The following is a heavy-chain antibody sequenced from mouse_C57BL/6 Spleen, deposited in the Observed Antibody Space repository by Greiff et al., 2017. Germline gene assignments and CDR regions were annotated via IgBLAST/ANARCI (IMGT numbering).Heavy chain of an antibody. CDR2: ISDGGSYT. D-gene: IGHD3-2*02. CDR3: ARDDSSGYGFAY. Sequence: EVQRVESGGGLVKPGGSLKLSCAASGFTFSSYAMSWVRQTPEKRLEWVATISDGGSYTYYPDNVQGRFTISRDNAKNNLYLQMSHLKSEATAMYSCARDDSSGYGFAYWGQGTLVTVSA. J-gene: IGHJ3*01. V-gene: IGHV5-4*01. CDR1: GFTFSSYA.